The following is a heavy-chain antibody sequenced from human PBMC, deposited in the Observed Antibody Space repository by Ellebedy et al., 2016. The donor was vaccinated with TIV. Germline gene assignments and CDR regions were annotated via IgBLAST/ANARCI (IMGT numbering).Heavy chain of an antibody. CDR3: AREDWEISCSDLEI. J-gene: IGHJ3*02. V-gene: IGHV3-30-3*01. D-gene: IGHD1-26*01. CDR2: ISDDRINK. CDR1: GFTFSSYA. Sequence: GESLKISCAASGFTFSSYAMHWVRQAPGKGLEWVAVISDDRINKEYADSVKGRFTISRDNSKNTLYLQMDRLRAEDTDVCYCAREDWEISCSDLEIWGQGTMVTVSS.